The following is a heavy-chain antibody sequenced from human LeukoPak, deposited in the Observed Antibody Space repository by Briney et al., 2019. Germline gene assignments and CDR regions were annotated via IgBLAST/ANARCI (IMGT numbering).Heavy chain of an antibody. Sequence: GESLKISCKGSGYSFTSYWIGWVRQMPGKGLEWMGIIYPGDSDTRYSPPFQGQVTISADKSISTAYLQWSSLKASDTAMYYCARALSYSSSWYGVYFDYWGQGTLVTVSS. CDR3: ARALSYSSSWYGVYFDY. D-gene: IGHD6-13*01. J-gene: IGHJ4*02. V-gene: IGHV5-51*01. CDR1: GYSFTSYW. CDR2: IYPGDSDT.